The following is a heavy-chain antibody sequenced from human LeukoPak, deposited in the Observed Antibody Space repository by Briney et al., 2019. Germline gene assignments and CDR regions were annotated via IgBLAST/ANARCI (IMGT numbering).Heavy chain of an antibody. Sequence: KPGGSLRLSCAASGFTFSSYSMNWVSQAPGKGLEWVSSISSSSSYIYYADSVKGRFTISRDNAKNSLYLQMNSLRAEDTAVYYCARDRKGFVVVPAARGNWFDPWGQGTLVTVSS. CDR3: ARDRKGFVVVPAARGNWFDP. CDR2: ISSSSSYI. D-gene: IGHD2-2*01. CDR1: GFTFSSYS. J-gene: IGHJ5*02. V-gene: IGHV3-21*01.